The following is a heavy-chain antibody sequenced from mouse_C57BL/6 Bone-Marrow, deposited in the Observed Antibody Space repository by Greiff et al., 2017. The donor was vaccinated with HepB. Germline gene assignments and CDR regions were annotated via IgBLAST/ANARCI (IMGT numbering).Heavy chain of an antibody. J-gene: IGHJ2*01. Sequence: QVQLQHPGAELVKPGASVKLSCKASGYTFTSYWMHWVKQRPGQGLEWIGMIHPNSGSTNYNEKFKSKATLTVDKSSSTAYMQLSSLTSEDSAVYYCARIHGYYNDDWGQGTTLTVSS. CDR2: IHPNSGST. CDR3: ARIHGYYNDD. D-gene: IGHD2-2*01. CDR1: GYTFTSYW. V-gene: IGHV1-64*01.